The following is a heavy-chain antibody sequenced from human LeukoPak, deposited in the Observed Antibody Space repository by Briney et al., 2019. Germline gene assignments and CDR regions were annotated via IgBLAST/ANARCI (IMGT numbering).Heavy chain of an antibody. V-gene: IGHV1-8*03. Sequence: GASVKVSCKASGYTFTSYDINWVRQATGQGLEWMGWMNPNSGNTGYAQKFQGRVTITRNTSIRTAYMELSSLRSEDTAVYYCARGLDIAAQDYWGQGTLVTVSS. J-gene: IGHJ4*02. CDR1: GYTFTSYD. CDR3: ARGLDIAAQDY. D-gene: IGHD6-6*01. CDR2: MNPNSGNT.